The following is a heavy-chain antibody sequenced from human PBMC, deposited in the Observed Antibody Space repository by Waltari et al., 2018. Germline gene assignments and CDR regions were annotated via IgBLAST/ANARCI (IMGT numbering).Heavy chain of an antibody. CDR2: LIPCFGTA. CDR1: GVTFSSNP. CDR3: ASCFSTSCLISYYFYMDV. V-gene: IGHV1-69*14. J-gene: IGHJ6*02. Sequence: QVQLVQSGAEVKKAGSSVKVSCMASGVTFSSNPVSWVRQAPGQGLEWMVRLIPCFGTAKYAQKFQGRVTIPADRSTSTAYMEMTSLRSDDTAVYYCASCFSTSCLISYYFYMDVWGQGTTVTVSS. D-gene: IGHD3-3*01.